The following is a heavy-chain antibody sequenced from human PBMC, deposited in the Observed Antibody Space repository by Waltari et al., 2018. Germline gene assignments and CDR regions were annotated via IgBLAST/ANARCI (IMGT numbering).Heavy chain of an antibody. D-gene: IGHD5-12*01. CDR1: GYTFTSYA. J-gene: IGHJ6*02. V-gene: IGHV1-3*01. Sequence: QVQLVQSGAEVKKPGASVKVSCKASGYTFTSYAMHWVRQAPGQRLEWMGWINAGNGNTKYSQKFQGRGTITRDTSASTAYMELSSLRSEDTAVYYCASNGYDYLRYYYYGMDVWGQGTTVTVSS. CDR2: INAGNGNT. CDR3: ASNGYDYLRYYYYGMDV.